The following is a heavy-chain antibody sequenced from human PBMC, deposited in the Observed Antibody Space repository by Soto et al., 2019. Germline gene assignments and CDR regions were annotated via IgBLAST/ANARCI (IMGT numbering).Heavy chain of an antibody. V-gene: IGHV4-39*01. CDR1: GGSISSSSYY. J-gene: IGHJ6*02. CDR3: ARRQGWNDNGYYYYGMDV. D-gene: IGHD1-1*01. Sequence: SETLSLTCTVSGGSISSSSYYWGWIRQPPGKGLEWIGGIYYSGSTYYNPSLKSRVTISVDTSKNQFSLKLSSVTAADTAVYYCARRQGWNDNGYYYYGMDVWGQGTTVTVSS. CDR2: IYYSGST.